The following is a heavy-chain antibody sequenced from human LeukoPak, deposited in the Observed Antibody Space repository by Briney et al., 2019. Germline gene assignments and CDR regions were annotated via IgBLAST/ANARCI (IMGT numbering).Heavy chain of an antibody. J-gene: IGHJ6*02. CDR2: IYSGGST. CDR1: GGSISSSSYY. V-gene: IGHV3-53*04. Sequence: ETLSLTCTVSGGSISSSSYYWGWIRQPPGKGLEWVSVIYSGGSTYYADSVKGRFTISRHNSKNTLYLQMNSLRAENTAVYYCARGPGIVGYYYGMDVWGQGTTVTVSS. CDR3: ARGPGIVGYYYGMDV. D-gene: IGHD1-26*01.